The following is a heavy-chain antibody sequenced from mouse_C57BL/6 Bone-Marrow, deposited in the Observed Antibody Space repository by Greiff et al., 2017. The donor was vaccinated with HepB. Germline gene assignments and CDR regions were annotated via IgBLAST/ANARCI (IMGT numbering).Heavy chain of an antibody. D-gene: IGHD1-1*01. CDR2: ISDGGSYT. CDR1: GFTFSSYA. J-gene: IGHJ2*01. Sequence: EVKVVESGGGLVKPGGSLKLSCAASGFTFSSYAMSWVRQTPEKRLEWVATISDGGSYTYYPDNVKGRFTISRDNAKNNLYLQMSHLKSEDTAMYYCARAPPYYYGYYFDYWGQGTTLTVSS. V-gene: IGHV5-4*03. CDR3: ARAPPYYYGYYFDY.